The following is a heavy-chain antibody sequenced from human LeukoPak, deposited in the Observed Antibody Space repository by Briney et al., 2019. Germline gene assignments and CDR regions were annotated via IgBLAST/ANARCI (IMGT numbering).Heavy chain of an antibody. CDR2: IKKDGSEK. CDR3: ARVTLAAAGRYYYYYMDV. V-gene: IGHV3-7*01. Sequence: GGSLRLSCAASGFTFSSYWMSWVRQAPGKGMEWVANIKKDGSEKYYVDSVKGRFTISRDNAKNSLYLQMNSLRAEDTAVYYCARVTLAAAGRYYYYYMDVWGKGTTVTVSS. CDR1: GFTFSSYW. D-gene: IGHD6-13*01. J-gene: IGHJ6*03.